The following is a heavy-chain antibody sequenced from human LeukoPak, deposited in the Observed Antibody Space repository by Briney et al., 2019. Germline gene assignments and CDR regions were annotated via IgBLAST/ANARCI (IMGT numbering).Heavy chain of an antibody. D-gene: IGHD1-26*01. J-gene: IGHJ4*02. CDR2: FDPEDGET. Sequence: ASVKVSCKVSGYTLTELPMHWVRQAPGKGLEWMGGFDPEDGETIYAQKFQGRVTMTEDTSTDTAYVELSSLRSEDTAVYYCATDPSWELLGGYWRWGQGTLVTVSS. CDR1: GYTLTELP. CDR3: ATDPSWELLGGYWR. V-gene: IGHV1-24*01.